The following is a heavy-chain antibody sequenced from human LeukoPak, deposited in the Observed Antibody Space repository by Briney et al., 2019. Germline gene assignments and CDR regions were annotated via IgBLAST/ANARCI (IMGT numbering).Heavy chain of an antibody. V-gene: IGHV3-30*02. D-gene: IGHD3-3*01. CDR3: AKDSGRYVLRFLEWSYYFDY. Sequence: PGRSLRLSCAASGFTFSSYATHWVRQAPCKGLEWVAFIRYDGSNKYYADSVKGRFTISRDNSKNTLYLQMNSLRAEDTAVYYCAKDSGRYVLRFLEWSYYFDYWGQGTLVTVSS. CDR2: IRYDGSNK. CDR1: GFTFSSYA. J-gene: IGHJ4*02.